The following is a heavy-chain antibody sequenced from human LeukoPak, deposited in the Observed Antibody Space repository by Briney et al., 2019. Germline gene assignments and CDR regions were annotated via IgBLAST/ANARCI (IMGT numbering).Heavy chain of an antibody. CDR3: ARVGGYCSGGSCYYNYYYMDV. CDR1: GGSISSYY. Sequence: PSETLSLTCTVSGGSISSYYWSWIRQPPGKGVECIGYIYYSGSTNYNPSPKSRVTISVDTSKNQFSLKLSSVTAADTAVYYCARVGGYCSGGSCYYNYYYMDVWGKGTTVTVSS. V-gene: IGHV4-59*01. J-gene: IGHJ6*03. CDR2: IYYSGST. D-gene: IGHD2-15*01.